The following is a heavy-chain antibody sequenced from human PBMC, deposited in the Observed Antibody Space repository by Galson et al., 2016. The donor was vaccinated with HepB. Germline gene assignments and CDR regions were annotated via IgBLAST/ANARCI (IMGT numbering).Heavy chain of an antibody. J-gene: IGHJ4*02. V-gene: IGHV4-39*02. D-gene: IGHD5-18*01. CDR3: ARPIRGYKFGPVDS. Sequence: TLSLTCTVSGDSITSSHFYWGWIRQPPGRGLEWIGTIHNSGTTYYNPSLESRVPIPVDTSKNHFSLKLTSVTAAHTALYYCARPIRGYKFGPVDSWGQGILVTVSS. CDR1: GDSITSSHFY. CDR2: IHNSGTT.